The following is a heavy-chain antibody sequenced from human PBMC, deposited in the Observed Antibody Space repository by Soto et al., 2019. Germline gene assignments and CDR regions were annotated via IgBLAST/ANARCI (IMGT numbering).Heavy chain of an antibody. V-gene: IGHV1-24*01. D-gene: IGHD3-3*01. CDR1: GYTLTELS. Sequence: ASVKVSRKVSGYTLTELSMHWVRQAPGKGLEWMGGFDPEDGETIYAQKFQGRVTMTEDTSTDTAYMELSSLRSEDTAVYYCATDRRRVLRFLEWFAWFDPWGQGTLVTVSS. CDR2: FDPEDGET. J-gene: IGHJ5*02. CDR3: ATDRRRVLRFLEWFAWFDP.